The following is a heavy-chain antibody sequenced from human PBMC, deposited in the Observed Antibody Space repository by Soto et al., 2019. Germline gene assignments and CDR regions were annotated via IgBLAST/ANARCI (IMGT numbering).Heavy chain of an antibody. V-gene: IGHV3-30-3*01. CDR1: GFTFSSYA. CDR3: ARGGGYCISTSCYVDYYYYGMDV. Sequence: QVQLVESGGGVVQPGRSLRLSCAASGFTFSSYAMHWVRQAPGKGLEWVAVISYDGSNKYYADSVKGRFTISRDNSKNTPELQMNSLRVEDTAVYYCARGGGYCISTSCYVDYYYYGMDVWGQGTTVTVSS. CDR2: ISYDGSNK. J-gene: IGHJ6*02. D-gene: IGHD2-2*01.